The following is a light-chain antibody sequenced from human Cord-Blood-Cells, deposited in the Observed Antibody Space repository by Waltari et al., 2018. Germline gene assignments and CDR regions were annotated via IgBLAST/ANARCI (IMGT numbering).Light chain of an antibody. CDR1: QSISSY. CDR3: QQSYSTPSPT. V-gene: IGKV1-39*01. J-gene: IGKJ1*01. CDR2: AAS. Sequence: DIQMTQSPSSLSASVGDRVTITCRASQSISSYLNWYQQKPGKAPKLLIYAASSLQSGGPSRFSGSGSGTDFTLTISSLQPEDFATYYCQQSYSTPSPTFGQGTKVEIK.